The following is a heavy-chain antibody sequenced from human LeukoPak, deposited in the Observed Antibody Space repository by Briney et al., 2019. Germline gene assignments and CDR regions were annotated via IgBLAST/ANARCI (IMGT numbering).Heavy chain of an antibody. V-gene: IGHV4-4*07. J-gene: IGHJ3*02. D-gene: IGHD3-3*01. CDR2: IYTSGST. CDR3: ARDYPTKAVLRFLSDAFDI. Sequence: SETLSPTCTVSGGSISSFYWSWIRQPAEKELEWIGRIYTSGSTNYNPSLKSRVTMSVDTSKNQFSLKLSSVTAADTAVYYCARDYPTKAVLRFLSDAFDIWGQGTMVTVSP. CDR1: GGSISSFY.